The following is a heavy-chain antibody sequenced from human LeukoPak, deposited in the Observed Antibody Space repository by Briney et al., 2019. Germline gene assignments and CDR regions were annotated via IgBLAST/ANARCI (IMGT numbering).Heavy chain of an antibody. Sequence: GRSRRPSWAPPGSTSATIGMRWARQAHAKGLGWVAVIWYDGSNKYYADSVKGRFTISRDNSKNTLYLQMNSLRAEDTAVYYCARYAVAGTSDYWGQGTLVTVSS. CDR3: ARYAVAGTSDY. CDR2: IWYDGSNK. D-gene: IGHD6-19*01. J-gene: IGHJ4*02. CDR1: GSTSATIG. V-gene: IGHV3-33*01.